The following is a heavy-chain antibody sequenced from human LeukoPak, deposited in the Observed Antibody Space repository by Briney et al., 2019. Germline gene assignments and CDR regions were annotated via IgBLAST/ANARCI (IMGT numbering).Heavy chain of an antibody. V-gene: IGHV1-2*04. CDR3: ARGTYSSSWLLLDY. Sequence: ASVKVSFTASGYTFTGYYMHWVRQAPGQGLEWMGWINPNSGGTNYAQKFQGWVTMTRDTSISTAYMELSRLRSDDTAVYYCARGTYSSSWLLLDYWGQGTLVTVSS. CDR2: INPNSGGT. J-gene: IGHJ4*02. D-gene: IGHD6-13*01. CDR1: GYTFTGYY.